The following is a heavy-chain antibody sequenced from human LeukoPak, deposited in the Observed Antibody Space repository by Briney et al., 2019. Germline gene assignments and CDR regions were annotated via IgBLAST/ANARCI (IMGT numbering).Heavy chain of an antibody. J-gene: IGHJ6*03. CDR3: ATAVHALYYMDV. V-gene: IGHV1-2*02. CDR2: INPNSGGT. CDR1: GYTFTGYY. Sequence: ASVKVSCKASGYTFTGYYMHWVRQAPGQGLEWMGWINPNSGGTNYAQKFRGRVTMTEDTSTDTAYMELSSLRSEDTAVYYCATAVHALYYMDVWGKGTTVTISS.